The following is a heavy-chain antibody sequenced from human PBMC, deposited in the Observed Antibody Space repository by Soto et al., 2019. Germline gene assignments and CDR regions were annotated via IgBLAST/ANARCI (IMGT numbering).Heavy chain of an antibody. CDR1: GFTFGDYA. D-gene: IGHD5-18*01. CDR2: IRSKAYGGTT. J-gene: IGHJ6*02. Sequence: PGGSLRLSCTASGFTFGDYAMSWVRQAPGKGLEWVGFIRSKAYGGTTEYAASVKGRFTISRDDSKIIAYLQMNSLKTEDTAVYYCTREVRTATVHLLYGMDVWGQGTTVTVSS. V-gene: IGHV3-49*04. CDR3: TREVRTATVHLLYGMDV.